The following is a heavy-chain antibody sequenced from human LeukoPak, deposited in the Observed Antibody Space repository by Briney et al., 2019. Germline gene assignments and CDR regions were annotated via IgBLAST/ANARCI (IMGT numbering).Heavy chain of an antibody. CDR3: AREPPHDYGDLGAFDI. D-gene: IGHD4-17*01. CDR2: INYSGYT. Sequence: SETLSLTCTVSGGSISNYYWSWIRRPPGKGLEWIGYINYSGYTNSNPSLKSRVTITVDTSKNQFSLKLSSVTAADTAVYYCAREPPHDYGDLGAFDIWGQGTMVTVSS. CDR1: GGSISNYY. J-gene: IGHJ3*02. V-gene: IGHV4-59*01.